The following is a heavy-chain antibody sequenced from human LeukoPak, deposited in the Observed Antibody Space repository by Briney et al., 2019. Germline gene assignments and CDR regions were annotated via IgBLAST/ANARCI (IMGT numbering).Heavy chain of an antibody. V-gene: IGHV1-2*02. CDR2: IYPDSGGT. CDR1: GYTFTDYY. J-gene: IGHJ4*02. Sequence: ASLKVSCKASGYTFTDYYMHWVRQAPGHGLEWMGWIYPDSGGTNYAQKFQGRVTMTRDASISTAYMGLSRLTSDDTAVYYCARGRSDYYLDSWGQGTLVTVSS. D-gene: IGHD3-10*01. CDR3: ARGRSDYYLDS.